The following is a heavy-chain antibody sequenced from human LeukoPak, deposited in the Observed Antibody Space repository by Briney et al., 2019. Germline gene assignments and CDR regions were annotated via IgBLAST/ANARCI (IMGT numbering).Heavy chain of an antibody. CDR1: GFTFSSYW. V-gene: IGHV3-30-3*01. Sequence: GGSLRLSCAASGFTFSSYWMSWVRQAPGKGLEWVAVISYDGSNKYYADSVKGRFTISRDNSKNTLYLQMNSLRAEDTAVYYCARSYDSSGPFDYWGQGTLVTVSS. J-gene: IGHJ4*02. CDR2: ISYDGSNK. CDR3: ARSYDSSGPFDY. D-gene: IGHD3-22*01.